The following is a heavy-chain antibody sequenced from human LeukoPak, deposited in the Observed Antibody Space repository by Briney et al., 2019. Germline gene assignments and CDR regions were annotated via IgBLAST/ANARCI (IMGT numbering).Heavy chain of an antibody. V-gene: IGHV1-2*02. CDR1: GYSFTGYF. CDR3: ARDSPESRDGYNYFDY. CDR2: INPNSGDT. D-gene: IGHD5-24*01. J-gene: IGHJ4*02. Sequence: GASVKVSCKASGYSFTGYFLHWVRQAPGQGLEWMAWINPNSGDTNYAQKFQGRVTMTRDTSITTAYMELSRLRSDDAAVYYCARDSPESRDGYNYFDYWGQGILVTVSS.